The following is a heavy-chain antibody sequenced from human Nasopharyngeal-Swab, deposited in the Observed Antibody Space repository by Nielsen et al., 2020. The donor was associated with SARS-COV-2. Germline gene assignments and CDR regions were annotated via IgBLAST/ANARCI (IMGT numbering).Heavy chain of an antibody. V-gene: IGHV3-48*01. D-gene: IGHD2-2*01. CDR3: AKVAGAMPENDH. CDR2: ISTTSSSI. J-gene: IGHJ4*02. CDR1: GFNFKTYN. Sequence: GESLKISCAASGFNFKTYNMNWVRQAPGKGLEWVAYISTTSSSIYYADSVRGRFTTSRDNAKNLLYLEMNSLRVEDTAVYFCAKVAGAMPENDHWGQGTLVTVSS.